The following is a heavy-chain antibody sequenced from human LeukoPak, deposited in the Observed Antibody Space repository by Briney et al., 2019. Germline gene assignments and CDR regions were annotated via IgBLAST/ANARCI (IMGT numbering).Heavy chain of an antibody. V-gene: IGHV4-59*08. CDR1: GRSISSNY. CDR3: ARHRAGGAVADYFDY. Sequence: PSQSLSLTCTVAGRSISSNYWSCIRQHPGDGLEWIGYSYYSGSTNYNPSLMSRVTISVDTSKNQFSLKLSSVTAADTAVYYCARHRAGGAVADYFDYWGQGTLVTVSS. D-gene: IGHD6-19*01. CDR2: SYYSGST. J-gene: IGHJ4*02.